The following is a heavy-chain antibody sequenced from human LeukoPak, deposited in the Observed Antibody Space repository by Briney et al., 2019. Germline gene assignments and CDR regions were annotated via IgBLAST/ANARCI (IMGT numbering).Heavy chain of an antibody. CDR1: GFTFSSYW. D-gene: IGHD3-16*01. J-gene: IGHJ5*01. CDR2: MNHDGSEK. V-gene: IGHV3-7*03. CDR3: VRYFYDSYTSSFRFDS. Sequence: GGSLRLSCAASGFTFSSYWMNWVRQAPGKGLEWVANMNHDGSEKYQIDSVKGRFTISRDNAKSSLYLQMNSLRVEDTAIYYCVRYFYDSYTSSFRFDSWGQGTLVTVSS.